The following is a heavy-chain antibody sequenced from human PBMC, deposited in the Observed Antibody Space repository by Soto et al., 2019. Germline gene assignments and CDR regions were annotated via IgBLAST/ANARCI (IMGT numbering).Heavy chain of an antibody. D-gene: IGHD3-22*01. CDR2: IIPLSGTA. CDR1: GGTFSNYV. J-gene: IGHJ3*01. V-gene: IGHV1-69*06. CDR3: ARGLSSGYFTDAFDF. Sequence: SVKVSCKASGGTFSNYVITWVRQAPGQGLEWLGGIIPLSGTAKYAQRFQGRVTITADKSTNTVHMELSSLRSEDTAVYYCARGLSSGYFTDAFDFWGQGTLVTVSS.